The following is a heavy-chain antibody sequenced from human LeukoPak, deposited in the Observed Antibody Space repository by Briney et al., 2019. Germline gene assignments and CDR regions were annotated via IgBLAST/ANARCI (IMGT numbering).Heavy chain of an antibody. D-gene: IGHD6-13*01. CDR1: GYTFTSYG. CDR3: AREYSSSWYRAFDI. J-gene: IGHJ3*02. Sequence: ASVKVSCKASGYTFTSYGICWVRQAPGQGLEWMGWISAYNGNTNYAQKLQGRVTMTTDTSTSTAYMELRSLRSDDTAVYYRAREYSSSWYRAFDIWGQGTMVTVSS. CDR2: ISAYNGNT. V-gene: IGHV1-18*01.